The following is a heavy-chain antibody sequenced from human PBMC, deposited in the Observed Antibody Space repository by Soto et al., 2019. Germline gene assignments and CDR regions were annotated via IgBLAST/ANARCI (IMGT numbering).Heavy chain of an antibody. V-gene: IGHV4-30-4*01. J-gene: IGHJ4*02. D-gene: IGHD6-13*01. CDR1: GGSISSGDYY. CDR2: IYYSGST. Sequence: SETLSLTCIVSGGSISSGDYYWSWIRQPPGKGLEWIGYIYYSGSTYYNPSLKSRVTISVDTSKNQFSLKLSSVTAADTAVYYCARGSSSRFDYWGQGTLVTVSS. CDR3: ARGSSSRFDY.